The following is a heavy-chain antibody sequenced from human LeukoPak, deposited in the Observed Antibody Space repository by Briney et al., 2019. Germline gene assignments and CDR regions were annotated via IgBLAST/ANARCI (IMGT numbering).Heavy chain of an antibody. D-gene: IGHD6-25*01. CDR3: ARGAADLDAFDI. CDR2: IYHSGST. V-gene: IGHV4-38-2*02. Sequence: SETLSLTCTVSGYSISSGYYWGWIRQPPGKGLEWIGSIYHSGSTYYNPSLKSRVTISVDTSKNQFSLKLSSVTAADTAVYYCARGAADLDAFDIWGQGTMVTVSS. J-gene: IGHJ3*02. CDR1: GYSISSGYY.